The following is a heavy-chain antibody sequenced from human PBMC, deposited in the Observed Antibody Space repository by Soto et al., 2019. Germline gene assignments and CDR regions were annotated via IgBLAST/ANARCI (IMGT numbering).Heavy chain of an antibody. V-gene: IGHV3-43D*04. CDR3: AKDIEYGSGRSHYYYGMDV. CDR1: GFTFDDYA. D-gene: IGHD3-10*01. Sequence: VGSLRLSCAASGFTFDDYAMHWVRQAPGKGLEWVSLISWDGGSTYYADSVKGRFTISRDNSKNSLYLQMNSLRAEDTALYYCAKDIEYGSGRSHYYYGMDVWGQGTTVTVSS. J-gene: IGHJ6*02. CDR2: ISWDGGST.